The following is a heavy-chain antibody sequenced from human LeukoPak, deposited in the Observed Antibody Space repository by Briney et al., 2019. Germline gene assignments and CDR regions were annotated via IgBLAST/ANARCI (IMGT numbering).Heavy chain of an antibody. Sequence: SETLSLTCTVSGGSISSGGDYWSWIRQHPGKGLEWIGYIYYSGSTYYNPSLKSRVTISVDTSKDQFSLKLSSVTAADTAVYYCARSGYGDYDLYFQHWGQGTLVTVSS. CDR2: IYYSGST. CDR1: GGSISSGGDY. V-gene: IGHV4-31*03. J-gene: IGHJ1*01. D-gene: IGHD4-17*01. CDR3: ARSGYGDYDLYFQH.